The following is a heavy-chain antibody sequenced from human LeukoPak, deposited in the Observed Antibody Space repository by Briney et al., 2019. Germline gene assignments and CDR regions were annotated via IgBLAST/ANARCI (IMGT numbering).Heavy chain of an antibody. D-gene: IGHD2-21*02. Sequence: GGSLRLSCAASGFTFSSYSMNWVRQAPGKGLEWVSSISSSSSYIYYADSVRGRFTISRDNAKNSLYLQMNSLRAEDAAVYYCARDLNCGGDCYPHSWGQGTLVTVSS. V-gene: IGHV3-21*01. J-gene: IGHJ4*02. CDR3: ARDLNCGGDCYPHS. CDR2: ISSSSSYI. CDR1: GFTFSSYS.